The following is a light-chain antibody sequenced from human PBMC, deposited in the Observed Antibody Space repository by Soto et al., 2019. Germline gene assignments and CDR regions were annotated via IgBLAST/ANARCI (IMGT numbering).Light chain of an antibody. V-gene: IGKV1-5*03. CDR2: KAS. CDR1: QNIYTW. CDR3: QQYESYST. Sequence: DIPMSQSPSTLSASVGDRVIITCRASQNIYTWLAWYQQKPGMAPKLLIHKASTLESGVPSRFSGSGSGTEFTLTISGLQPDDSASYYCQQYESYSTFGQGTKVEIK. J-gene: IGKJ1*01.